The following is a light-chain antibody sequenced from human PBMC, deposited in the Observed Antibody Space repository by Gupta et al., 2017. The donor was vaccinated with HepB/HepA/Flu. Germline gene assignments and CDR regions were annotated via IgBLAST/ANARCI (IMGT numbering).Light chain of an antibody. Sequence: EIVLTQSPGTLSLSPGERATLSCRASQSVSRSYLAWYQQKFGQAPRLLIYGTSSRATGIPDRFSGSGSGTDFTLTIGRLEPEDSAVYYCQQYGTSPTWTFGQGTRVE. V-gene: IGKV3-20*01. CDR1: QSVSRSY. J-gene: IGKJ1*01. CDR3: QQYGTSPTWT. CDR2: GTS.